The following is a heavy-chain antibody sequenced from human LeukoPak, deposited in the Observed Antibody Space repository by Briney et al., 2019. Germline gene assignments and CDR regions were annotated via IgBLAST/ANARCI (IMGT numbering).Heavy chain of an antibody. CDR3: ARSRVEYSSGFH. CDR1: GFTVSSNY. D-gene: IGHD6-19*01. Sequence: GGSLRLSCAASGFTVSSNYMSWVRQAPGKGLEWVSVIYSGGSTYYADSVKGRFTISRDNAKNSLYLQMNSLRAEDTAVYYCARSRVEYSSGFHWGQGTLVTVSS. J-gene: IGHJ1*01. V-gene: IGHV3-53*01. CDR2: IYSGGST.